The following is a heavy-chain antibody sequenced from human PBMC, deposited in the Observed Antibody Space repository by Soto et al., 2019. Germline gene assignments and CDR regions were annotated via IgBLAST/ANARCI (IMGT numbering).Heavy chain of an antibody. J-gene: IGHJ6*02. Sequence: TLSLTCTVSGGSISNGGYYWSWIRQPPGKALEWLALIDWDDDKYYSTSLKTRLTISKDTSKNQVVLTMTNMDPVDTVTYYFARTIGYSSGWYGGYYYGMDVWGQGTTVTVSS. CDR1: GGSISNGGYY. CDR2: IDWDDDK. V-gene: IGHV2-70*01. CDR3: ARTIGYSSGWYGGYYYGMDV. D-gene: IGHD6-19*01.